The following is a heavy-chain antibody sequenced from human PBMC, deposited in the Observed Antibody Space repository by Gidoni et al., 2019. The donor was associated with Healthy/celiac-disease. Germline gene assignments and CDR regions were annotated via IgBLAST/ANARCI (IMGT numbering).Heavy chain of an antibody. Sequence: EVQLVESGGGLVQPGGSLRLSCAASGFPFSSYWMSWVRQAQGKGLEWVANIKQDGSEKYYVDSVKGRFTISRDNAKNSLYLQMNSLRAEDTAVYYCARVEQLVYYFDYWGQGTLVTVSS. CDR3: ARVEQLVYYFDY. D-gene: IGHD6-13*01. J-gene: IGHJ4*02. CDR2: IKQDGSEK. V-gene: IGHV3-7*03. CDR1: GFPFSSYW.